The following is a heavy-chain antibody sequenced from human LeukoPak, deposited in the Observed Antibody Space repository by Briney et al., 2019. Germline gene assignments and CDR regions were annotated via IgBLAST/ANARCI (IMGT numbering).Heavy chain of an antibody. D-gene: IGHD7-27*01. Sequence: ASVKVSCKASGYTFTGYYMHWVRQAPGQGLEWMGRINPNSGGTNYAQKFQGRVTMTRDTSISTAYMELSRLRSDDTAVYYCARGAWGDDYFDYWGQGTLVTVSS. CDR2: INPNSGGT. CDR1: GYTFTGYY. V-gene: IGHV1-2*06. CDR3: ARGAWGDDYFDY. J-gene: IGHJ4*02.